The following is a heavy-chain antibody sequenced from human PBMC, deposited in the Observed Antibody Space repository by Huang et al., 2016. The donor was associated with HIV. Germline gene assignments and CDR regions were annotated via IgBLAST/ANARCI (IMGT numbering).Heavy chain of an antibody. CDR1: GFTFRSYW. CDR3: TRGFRAKPGDY. J-gene: IGHJ4*02. CDR2: INQEGRER. V-gene: IGHV3-7*03. Sequence: EVHLVESGGGLVQPGRSLRLSCAASGFTFRSYWMNWVRQPKGRGLEWVANINQEGRERFYVDSVRGRFTISRDNANNSVSLQLNSLKGDDTAVYYCTRGFRAKPGDYWGQGTLVTVSS.